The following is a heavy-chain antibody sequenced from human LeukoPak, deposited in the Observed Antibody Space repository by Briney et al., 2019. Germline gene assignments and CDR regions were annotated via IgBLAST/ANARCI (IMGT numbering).Heavy chain of an antibody. CDR2: IYYSGST. J-gene: IGHJ6*02. D-gene: IGHD3-16*02. V-gene: IGHV4-59*01. CDR1: GGSISYYY. CDR3: ARVRSWYYGMDV. Sequence: SETLSLTCTVSGGSISYYYWSWIRQPPGKGLEWIGYIYYSGSTNYSSSLKSRVTISVDSSKNQFSLKLSSVTVADTAVYYCARVRSWYYGMDVWGQGTTVTVSS.